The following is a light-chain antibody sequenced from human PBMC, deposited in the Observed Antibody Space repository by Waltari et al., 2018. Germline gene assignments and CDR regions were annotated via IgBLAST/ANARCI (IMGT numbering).Light chain of an antibody. CDR2: DVT. J-gene: IGLJ2*01. CDR3: MSYTSRHTMI. V-gene: IGLV2-14*01. Sequence: QSALTQPASVSGSPGQSITISCTGTSSDVDGFNWAPWYQQHPGKAPKVMIYDVTNRPSGVSNRFSGSKSGNTATLTISGLQAEDEADYYCMSYTSRHTMIFGGGTRLTVL. CDR1: SSDVDGFNW.